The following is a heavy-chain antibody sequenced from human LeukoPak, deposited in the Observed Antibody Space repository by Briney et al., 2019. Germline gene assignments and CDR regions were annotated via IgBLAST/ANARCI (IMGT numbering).Heavy chain of an antibody. D-gene: IGHD3-10*01. V-gene: IGHV4-30-4*01. J-gene: IGHJ5*02. CDR3: ARGMVRGVIKTSDRDNWFDP. CDR1: GGSISSGDYY. CDR2: IYYSGST. Sequence: SQTLSLTCTVSGGSISSGDYYWSWLRQPPGTGLEWIGYIYYSGSTYYNPSLKSRVTISVDTSKNQFSLKLSSVTAADTAVYYCARGMVRGVIKTSDRDNWFDPWGQGTLVTVSS.